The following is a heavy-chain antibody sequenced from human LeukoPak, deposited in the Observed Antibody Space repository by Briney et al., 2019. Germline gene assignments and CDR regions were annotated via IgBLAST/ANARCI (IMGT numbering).Heavy chain of an antibody. Sequence: KLQGRVTMTTDTSTSTAYMEVRSLRSDDTAVYYCARETYSGSILDYWGQGTLVTVSS. CDR3: ARETYSGSILDY. J-gene: IGHJ4*02. V-gene: IGHV1-18*01. D-gene: IGHD1-26*01.